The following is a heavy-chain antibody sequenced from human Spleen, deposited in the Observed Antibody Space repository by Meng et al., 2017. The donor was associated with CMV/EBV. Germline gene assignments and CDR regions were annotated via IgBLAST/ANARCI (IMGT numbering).Heavy chain of an antibody. Sequence: GESLKISCAASGFTFSSYAMSWVRQAPGKVLEWVSAISGSGGSTYYADSVKGRFTISRDNSKNTLYLQMNSLRAEDTAVYYCAKGLLRFLEWLSNYYYGMDVWGQGTTVTVSS. J-gene: IGHJ6*02. V-gene: IGHV3-23*01. D-gene: IGHD3-3*01. CDR2: ISGSGGST. CDR3: AKGLLRFLEWLSNYYYGMDV. CDR1: GFTFSSYA.